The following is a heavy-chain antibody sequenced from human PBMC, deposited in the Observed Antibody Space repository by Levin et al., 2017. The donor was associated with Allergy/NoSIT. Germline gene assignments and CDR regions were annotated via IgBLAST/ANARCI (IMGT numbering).Heavy chain of an antibody. CDR2: ISYSGST. CDR1: GGSISSYY. D-gene: IGHD5-12*01. CDR3: ARDLWDGYTTSWSSHWYFDL. J-gene: IGHJ2*01. Sequence: SETLSLTCTVSGGSISSYYWSWIRQPPGKGLEWIGYISYSGSTNYNPSLKSRVTISLDTSKNHFSLRLSSVTAADTAVYYCARDLWDGYTTSWSSHWYFDLWGRGTLVTVSS. V-gene: IGHV4-59*01.